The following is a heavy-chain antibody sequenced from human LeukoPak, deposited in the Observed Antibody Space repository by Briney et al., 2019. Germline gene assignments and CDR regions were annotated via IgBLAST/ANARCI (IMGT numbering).Heavy chain of an antibody. CDR3: ARARSGSYTYFDY. V-gene: IGHV4-38-2*01. CDR1: DYSISSGNY. D-gene: IGHD1-26*01. Sequence: SETLSLTCAVSDYSISSGNYWGWIRQPPGKGLEWIGSVYHSGSTHYSPSLKSRVTIAVDTSKNQFSLKLSSVTAADTAVYYCARARSGSYTYFDYWGQGTLVTVSS. CDR2: VYHSGST. J-gene: IGHJ4*02.